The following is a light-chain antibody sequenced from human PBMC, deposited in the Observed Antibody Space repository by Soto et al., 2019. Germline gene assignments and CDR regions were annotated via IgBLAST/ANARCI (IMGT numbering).Light chain of an antibody. J-gene: IGKJ4*01. CDR1: QSISTW. V-gene: IGKV1-5*03. CDR3: QQYNTYPLT. CDR2: KAS. Sequence: DIQMTQSPSTLSASVGDRVTITCRASQSISTWLAWYQQKPGKAPKLLIYKASNLEGGVPSRFSGSGSGTEFIITISSLQPDDFATYYCQQYNTYPLTFGGGTTVEIK.